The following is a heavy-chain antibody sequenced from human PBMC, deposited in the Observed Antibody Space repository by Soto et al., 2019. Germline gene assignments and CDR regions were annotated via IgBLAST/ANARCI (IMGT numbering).Heavy chain of an antibody. D-gene: IGHD5-12*01. V-gene: IGHV4-39*01. J-gene: IGHJ5*02. CDR3: ARSGGYSGYDHFFDP. CDR2: IFYSGST. CDR1: GDSISSGSYY. Sequence: PSETLSLTCTVSGDSISSGSYYWDWIRQPPGKGLEWIGNIFYSGSTLYNPSLKGRVSIDVDTSSNQFFLRLTSVTAADTAVYFCARSGGYSGYDHFFDPWGHGTLVTVSS.